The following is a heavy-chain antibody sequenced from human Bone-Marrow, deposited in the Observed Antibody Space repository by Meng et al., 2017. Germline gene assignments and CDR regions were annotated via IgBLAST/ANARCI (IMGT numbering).Heavy chain of an antibody. J-gene: IGHJ6*01. CDR2: ISYDGSNE. CDR1: GFTFSSYA. D-gene: IGHD2-2*01. V-gene: IGHV3-30*01. Sequence: GESLKISCAASGFTFSSYAMHWVRQAPGKGLEWVAVISYDGSNEYYADSVKGRFTISRDNSKNTLYLQMNSLRAEDTAVYYCARDIGDIVVVPAALYYYYYGMDVWGQGTTVNGAS. CDR3: ARDIGDIVVVPAALYYYYYGMDV.